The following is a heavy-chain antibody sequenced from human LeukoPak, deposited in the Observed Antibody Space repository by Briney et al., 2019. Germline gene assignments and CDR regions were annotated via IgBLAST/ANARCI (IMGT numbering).Heavy chain of an antibody. CDR1: GFTFSSYA. CDR2: ISYDGSNK. V-gene: IGHV3-30*01. J-gene: IGHJ4*02. Sequence: GRSLRLSCAASGFTFSSYAMHWVRQAPGKGLEWVAVISYDGSNKYYADSVKGRFTISRDNSKNTLYLQMNSLRAEDTAVYYCARDLGGFSGLFDYWGQGTLVTVS. CDR3: ARDLGGFSGLFDY. D-gene: IGHD3-22*01.